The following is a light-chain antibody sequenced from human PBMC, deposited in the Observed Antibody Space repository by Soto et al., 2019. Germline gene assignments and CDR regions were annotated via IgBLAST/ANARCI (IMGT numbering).Light chain of an antibody. CDR3: QQYGTSPRT. V-gene: IGKV3-20*01. CDR1: QSFSSSY. CDR2: ETS. J-gene: IGKJ1*01. Sequence: EVVFTQSPGTLSYSPGERATLSCRASQSFSSSYLAWYQQKPGQAPRLLIYETSSRATGIPDRFSGSGSQTDFTLTISRLEPEDFAVYYCQQYGTSPRTLGQGTKVDIK.